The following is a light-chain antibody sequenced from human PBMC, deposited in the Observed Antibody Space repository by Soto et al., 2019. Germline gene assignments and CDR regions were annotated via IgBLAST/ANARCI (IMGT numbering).Light chain of an antibody. CDR3: SSYTRSSTVV. CDR2: DVT. Sequence: QSALTQPASVSGSPGQSISISCTGTSSDVGGYNYVSWYQQHPGKAPKLMIYDVTNRPSGISSRFSGSKSANTASLTISGXQAXDEADYYCSSYTRSSTVVFGGGTKLTVL. V-gene: IGLV2-14*01. J-gene: IGLJ2*01. CDR1: SSDVGGYNY.